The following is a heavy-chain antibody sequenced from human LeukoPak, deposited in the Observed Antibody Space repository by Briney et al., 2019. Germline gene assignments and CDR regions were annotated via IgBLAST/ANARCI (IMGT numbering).Heavy chain of an antibody. CDR2: INHSGST. V-gene: IGHV4-34*01. Sequence: SETLSLTCAVYGGSFSGCYWSWIRQPPGKGLEWIGEINHSGSTNYNPSLKSRVTISVDTSKNQFSLKLSSVTAADTAVYYCARGPTEPPYGMDVWGQGTTVTVSS. CDR1: GGSFSGCY. D-gene: IGHD1-1*01. CDR3: ARGPTEPPYGMDV. J-gene: IGHJ6*02.